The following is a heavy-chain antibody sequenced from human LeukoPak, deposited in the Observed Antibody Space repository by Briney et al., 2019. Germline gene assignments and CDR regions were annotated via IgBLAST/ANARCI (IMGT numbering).Heavy chain of an antibody. D-gene: IGHD2-15*01. CDR1: GYTFSYYY. CDR2: FDPEDGET. J-gene: IGHJ4*02. Sequence: ASVKVSCKASGYTFSYYYLHWVRQAPGKGLECMGGFDPEDGETIYAQKFQGRVTMIEDTSTDTAYMELSSLRSEDTAMYYCATGAVVEAVTGDYFDYWGQGTLVTVSS. V-gene: IGHV1-24*01. CDR3: ATGAVVEAVTGDYFDY.